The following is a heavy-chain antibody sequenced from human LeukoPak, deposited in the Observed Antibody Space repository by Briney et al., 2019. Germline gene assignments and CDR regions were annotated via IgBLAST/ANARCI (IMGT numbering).Heavy chain of an antibody. CDR1: GFTVSSNY. J-gene: IGHJ5*02. D-gene: IGHD6-13*01. Sequence: PGGSLRLSCAASGFTVSSNYMSWVRQAPGKGLEWVSVIYSGGSTYYADSVKGRFTISRDNSKNTLYLQMNSLRAEDTAVYYCARASHPYYSSSWYGWFDPWGQGTLVTVSS. V-gene: IGHV3-53*01. CDR2: IYSGGST. CDR3: ARASHPYYSSSWYGWFDP.